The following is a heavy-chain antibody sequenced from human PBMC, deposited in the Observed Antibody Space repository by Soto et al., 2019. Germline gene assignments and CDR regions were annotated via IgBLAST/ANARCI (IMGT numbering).Heavy chain of an antibody. CDR2: IYSGGNT. CDR3: ARRVEGSSWYFAY. D-gene: IGHD6-13*01. Sequence: PGGSLRLSCAASGFTVSSNYVSWVRQAPGKGLEWVSVIYSGGNTYYADSVKGRFTISRDNSKNTVYLQLNSLRAEDTAVYYCARRVEGSSWYFAYWGQGTLVTVSS. V-gene: IGHV3-66*04. CDR1: GFTVSSNY. J-gene: IGHJ4*02.